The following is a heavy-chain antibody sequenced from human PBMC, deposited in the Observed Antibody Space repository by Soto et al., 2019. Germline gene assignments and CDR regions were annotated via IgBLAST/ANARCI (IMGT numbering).Heavy chain of an antibody. CDR1: GYTFTNYY. J-gene: IGHJ5*02. Sequence: GASVKVSCKTSGYTFTNYYMHWVRQAPGQGLEWMGIIKCSGGETTYAQRFLGRVTISVDTSKNQFSLKLSSVTAADTAVYYCARVFSDSSSFFDPWGQGTLVTVSS. CDR3: ARVFSDSSSFFDP. CDR2: IKCSGGET. V-gene: IGHV1-46*01. D-gene: IGHD6-13*01.